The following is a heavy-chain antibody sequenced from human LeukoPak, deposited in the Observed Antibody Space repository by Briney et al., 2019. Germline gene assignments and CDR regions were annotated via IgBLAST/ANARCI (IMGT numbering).Heavy chain of an antibody. J-gene: IGHJ1*01. D-gene: IGHD1-1*01. V-gene: IGHV3-7*03. CDR3: AEGTTG. Sequence: PGGSLRLSCATSGFTFSRHWMSWVRQAPGKGLEWVANKNQDGSGKYYVDSVKGRFTISRDNAKNSLYLQMNSLRSEDTAIYYCAEGTTGWGQGTLVTVSS. CDR2: KNQDGSGK. CDR1: GFTFSRHW.